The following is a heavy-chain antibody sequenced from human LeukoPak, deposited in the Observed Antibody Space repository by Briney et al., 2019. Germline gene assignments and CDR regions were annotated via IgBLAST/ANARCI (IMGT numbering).Heavy chain of an antibody. CDR3: AGRSGHYRSWDY. D-gene: IGHD3-3*01. CDR1: GSSFTSYW. CDR2: IYPGDSDT. V-gene: IGHV5-51*01. Sequence: GGSLKISCKGPGSSFTSYWIGWVRQMPGKGLEWMGIIYPGDSDTRYSPSFQGQVTISADKSISTAYLPWSSLKASDTAMYCCAGRSGHYRSWDYWGQGTLVTVSA. J-gene: IGHJ4*02.